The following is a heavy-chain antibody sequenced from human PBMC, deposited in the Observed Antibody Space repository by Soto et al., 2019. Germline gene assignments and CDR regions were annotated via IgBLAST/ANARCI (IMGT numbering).Heavy chain of an antibody. D-gene: IGHD6-19*01. J-gene: IGHJ5*02. CDR3: ARRHSSGWYVSWFDP. V-gene: IGHV4-61*08. Sequence: PSETLSLTCTVSGGCISSGDYYWSWIPQPPGKGLEWIGYIYYSGSTNSNPSLKSRVTISVDTSKNQFSLKLSSVTAADTAVYYCARRHSSGWYVSWFDPWGQGTLVTVSS. CDR1: GGCISSGDYY. CDR2: IYYSGST.